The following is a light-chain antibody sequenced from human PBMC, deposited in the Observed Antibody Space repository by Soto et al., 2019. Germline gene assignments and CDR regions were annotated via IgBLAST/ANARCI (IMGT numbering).Light chain of an antibody. V-gene: IGKV3-20*01. Sequence: EFVLTQSPGTLSLTQRERATLSSRASQSLTNRFIAWSQQRPGQAPRVXIYDTSSRASGIRDRCIGRGSGPDCTRTISRLETVDVPVFYCQQYGPSEIIFGPGTRLEI. CDR2: DTS. CDR3: QQYGPSEII. J-gene: IGKJ5*01. CDR1: QSLTNRF.